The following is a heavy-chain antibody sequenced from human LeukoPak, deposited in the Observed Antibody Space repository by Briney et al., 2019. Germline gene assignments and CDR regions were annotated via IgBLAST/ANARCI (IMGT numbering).Heavy chain of an antibody. CDR3: ARAHYYYGSGSHKGGFDY. D-gene: IGHD3-10*01. CDR1: GFTFNGYY. V-gene: IGHV1-2*02. Sequence: ASVKVSCKASGFTFNGYYMHWVRQAPGQGLEWMGWINLNSGGTKYSHKFEGRVTMTRDTSISTSYMELSNLRSGDTAVYHCARAHYYYGSGSHKGGFDYWGQGTLVTVSS. CDR2: INLNSGGT. J-gene: IGHJ4*02.